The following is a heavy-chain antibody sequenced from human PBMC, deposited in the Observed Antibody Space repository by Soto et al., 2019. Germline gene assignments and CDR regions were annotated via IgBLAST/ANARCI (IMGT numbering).Heavy chain of an antibody. CDR2: INSNGDST. CDR3: ARVPDLDYCSTTSCLYYFDY. CDR1: GFTFSRYV. Sequence: EVQLLESGGGLVQPGGSLRLSCVASGFTFSRYVMSWVRQAPGKGLEWVSTINSNGDSTYYADSVKGRFTISRDNSQTSLNLQMTSLRAEDTAVYYCARVPDLDYCSTTSCLYYFDYWGQGALVTVSS. D-gene: IGHD2-2*01. J-gene: IGHJ4*02. V-gene: IGHV3-23*01.